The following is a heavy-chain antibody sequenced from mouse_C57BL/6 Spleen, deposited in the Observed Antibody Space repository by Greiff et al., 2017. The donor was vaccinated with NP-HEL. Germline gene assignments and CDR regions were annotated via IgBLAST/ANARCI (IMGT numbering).Heavy chain of an antibody. Sequence: EVHLVESEGGLVQPGSSMKLSCTASGFTFSDYYMAWVRQVPEKGLEWVANINYDGSSTYYLDSLKSRFIISRDNAKNILYLQMSSLKSEDTATYYCARGGTYGNFFAYWGQGTLVTVSA. CDR1: GFTFSDYY. V-gene: IGHV5-16*01. D-gene: IGHD2-1*01. J-gene: IGHJ3*01. CDR3: ARGGTYGNFFAY. CDR2: INYDGSST.